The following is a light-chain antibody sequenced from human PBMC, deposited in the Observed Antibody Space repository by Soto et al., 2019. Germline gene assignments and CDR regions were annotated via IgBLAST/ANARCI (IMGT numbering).Light chain of an antibody. CDR1: QSVSSNY. CDR3: QQYGSSPWT. J-gene: IGKJ1*01. CDR2: GAS. Sequence: EIVWTQSPGTLSLSPGERATLSCRASQSVSSNYLAWYQQKPGQAPRPLIYGASSRATGIPDRFSGSGAGTDFTLTISRLESEDFAVYYWQQYGSSPWTFGQGTKVEIK. V-gene: IGKV3-20*01.